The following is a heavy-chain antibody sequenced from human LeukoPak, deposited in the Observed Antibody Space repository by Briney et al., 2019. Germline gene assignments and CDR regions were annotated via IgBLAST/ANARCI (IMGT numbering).Heavy chain of an antibody. V-gene: IGHV3-30*03. CDR3: ARARTAMVYNWFDP. D-gene: IGHD5-18*01. Sequence: PGRSLRLSCAASGFTFSSYGMHWVRQAPGKGLEWVAVISYDGSNKYYADSVKGRFTISRDNSKNTLYLQMNSLRAEDTAVYYCARARTAMVYNWFDPWGQGTLVTVSS. CDR1: GFTFSSYG. CDR2: ISYDGSNK. J-gene: IGHJ5*02.